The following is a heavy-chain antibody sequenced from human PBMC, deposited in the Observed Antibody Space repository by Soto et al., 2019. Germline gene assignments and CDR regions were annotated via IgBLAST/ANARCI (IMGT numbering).Heavy chain of an antibody. CDR2: ISGSGGST. CDR3: AKVRLNSGCYHTGAFDF. CDR1: GFTFSSYA. V-gene: IGHV3-23*01. J-gene: IGHJ3*01. D-gene: IGHD1-26*01. Sequence: EVQLLESGGGLVQPGGSLRLSCAASGFTFSSYAMSWVRQAPGKGLEWVSAISGSGGSTYYADSVKGRFTISRGNSKNTLCLHMTSLRAEDTAVYYCAKVRLNSGCYHTGAFDFWGQGTMVTVSS.